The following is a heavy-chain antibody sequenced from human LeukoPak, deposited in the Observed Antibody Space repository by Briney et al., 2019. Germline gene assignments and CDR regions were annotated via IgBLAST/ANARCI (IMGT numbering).Heavy chain of an antibody. J-gene: IGHJ5*02. Sequence: ASVKVSCKASGYTFTGYYMHWVRQAPGQGLEWMGWISAYNGNTNYAQKLQGRVTMTTDTSTSTAYMELRSLRSDDTAVYYCARDEQQNWFDPWGQETLVTVSS. D-gene: IGHD6-13*01. V-gene: IGHV1-18*04. CDR1: GYTFTGYY. CDR3: ARDEQQNWFDP. CDR2: ISAYNGNT.